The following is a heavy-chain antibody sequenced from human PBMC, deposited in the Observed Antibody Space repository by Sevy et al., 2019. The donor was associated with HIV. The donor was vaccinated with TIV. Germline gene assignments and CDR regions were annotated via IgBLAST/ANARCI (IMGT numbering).Heavy chain of an antibody. Sequence: GGSLRLSCAASGFTFNMYWMTWVRQAPGKGLEWVANIKVDGSERSYLDSVKGRFTISRDNAKESLYLQINSLRAEDTAVYYCARHCSGGSCYSLLPHYYYGLDVWGQGTTVTVSS. CDR2: IKVDGSER. J-gene: IGHJ6*02. CDR1: GFTFNMYW. D-gene: IGHD2-15*01. CDR3: ARHCSGGSCYSLLPHYYYGLDV. V-gene: IGHV3-7*01.